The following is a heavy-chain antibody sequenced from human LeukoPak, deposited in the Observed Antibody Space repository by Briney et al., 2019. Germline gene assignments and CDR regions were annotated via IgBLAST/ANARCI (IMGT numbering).Heavy chain of an antibody. V-gene: IGHV4-34*01. CDR1: GGSFSDFH. J-gene: IGHJ2*01. CDR3: ARGKVTRDWYFDL. D-gene: IGHD4-17*01. CDR2: INHSGNT. Sequence: PSETLSLTCTVYGGSFSDFHWSWIRLPPGKGLEWIGEINHSGNTNYNPSLKSRVTISIDTSKNQFSLKLSSVTAADTAAYYCARGKVTRDWYFDLWGRGTLVTVSS.